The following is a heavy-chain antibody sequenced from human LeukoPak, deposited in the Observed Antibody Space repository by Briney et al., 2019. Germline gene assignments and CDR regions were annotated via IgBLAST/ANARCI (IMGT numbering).Heavy chain of an antibody. D-gene: IGHD5-18*01. CDR2: IKQDGSEK. J-gene: IGHJ4*02. V-gene: IGHV3-7*01. CDR3: ARSGHSYGFGY. CDR1: GFTFSSYW. Sequence: PGGSLRLSCAASGFTFSSYWMTWVRQAPGKGLEWVADIKQDGSEKYYVDSVKGRFTISRDNAKNSLYLQMNSLRAGDTAVYYCARSGHSYGFGYWGQGTLVTVSS.